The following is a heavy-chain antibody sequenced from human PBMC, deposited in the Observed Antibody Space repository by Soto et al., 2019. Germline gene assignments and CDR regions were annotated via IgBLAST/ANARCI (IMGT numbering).Heavy chain of an antibody. CDR1: GFTFSDYW. J-gene: IGHJ4*02. D-gene: IGHD3-10*01. CDR3: ARSSGWTGYY. CDR2: IKQDGSEI. V-gene: IGHV3-7*04. Sequence: PGGSLRLSCVASGFTFSDYWMNWVRQFPGKGLEWVSNIKQDGSEINYVDSVKGRFTVSRDNAKKSLYLEMNSLRAEDTAVYYCARSSGWTGYYWGQGILVTVS.